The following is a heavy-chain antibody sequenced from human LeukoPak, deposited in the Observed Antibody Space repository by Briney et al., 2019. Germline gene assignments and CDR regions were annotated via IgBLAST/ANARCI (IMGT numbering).Heavy chain of an antibody. CDR2: IYHSGST. Sequence: SGTLSLTCAVSGGSISSSNWWSWVRQPPGKGLEWIGEIYHSGSTNYNPSLKSRVTISVDKSKNQFSLKLSSVTAADTAVYYCARKEYYYGSGSYYAFDIWGQGTMVTVSS. CDR1: GGSISSSNW. V-gene: IGHV4-4*02. D-gene: IGHD3-10*01. J-gene: IGHJ3*02. CDR3: ARKEYYYGSGSYYAFDI.